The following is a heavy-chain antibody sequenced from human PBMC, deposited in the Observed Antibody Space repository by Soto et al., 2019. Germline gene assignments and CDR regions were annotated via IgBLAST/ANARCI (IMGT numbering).Heavy chain of an antibody. CDR2: INPNSGGT. J-gene: IGHJ6*02. D-gene: IGHD2-2*02. V-gene: IGHV1-2*02. CDR1: GYTFSGYY. CDR3: ARSLTVGYCTITGCYTRPLYGMDV. Sequence: QAQLVQSGAEVKKPGASVKVSCKASGYTFSGYYIHWLRQAPGQGLEWMGWINPNSGGTNYAQKFQGRVTVTRDTPTSTAYMELSRLTSDDTAVYYCARSLTVGYCTITGCYTRPLYGMDVWGQGTTVTVSS.